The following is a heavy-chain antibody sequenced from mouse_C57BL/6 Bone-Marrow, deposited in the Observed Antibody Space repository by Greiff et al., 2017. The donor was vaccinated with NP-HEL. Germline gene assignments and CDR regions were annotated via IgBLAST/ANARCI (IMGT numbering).Heavy chain of an antibody. CDR2: ISYDGSN. J-gene: IGHJ3*01. V-gene: IGHV3-6*01. D-gene: IGHD3-2*02. CDR1: GYSITSGYY. Sequence: EVQRVESGPGLVKPSQSLSLTCSVTGYSITSGYYWNWIRQFPGNKLEWMGYISYDGSNNYNPSLKNRNSITRDTSKNQFFLKLNSVTTEDTATYYCASGRQRRLRFAYWGQGTLVTVSA. CDR3: ASGRQRRLRFAY.